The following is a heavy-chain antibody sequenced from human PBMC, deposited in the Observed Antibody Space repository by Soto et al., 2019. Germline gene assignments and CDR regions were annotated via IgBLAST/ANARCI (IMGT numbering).Heavy chain of an antibody. Sequence: PVGSLRLSCAASGFTFSSYEMNWVRQAPGKGLEWVSYISSSGSTIYYADSVKGRFTISRDNAKNSLYLQMNSLRAEDTAVYYCARSGIAAAGTGWFDPWGQGTLVTVSS. D-gene: IGHD6-13*01. CDR3: ARSGIAAAGTGWFDP. CDR1: GFTFSSYE. J-gene: IGHJ5*02. V-gene: IGHV3-48*03. CDR2: ISSSGSTI.